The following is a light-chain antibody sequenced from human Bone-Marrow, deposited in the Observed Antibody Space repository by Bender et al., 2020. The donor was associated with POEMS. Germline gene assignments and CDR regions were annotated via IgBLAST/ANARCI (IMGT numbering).Light chain of an antibody. CDR1: SSNIGAHA. V-gene: IGLV1-44*01. Sequence: QSVLTQPPSASGTPGPRVTITCSGGSSNIGAHAVNWYQHLPGTAPKLLIYSSHRRPSEVPDRFSGSRSGTSATLAISGLQSEDEADYYCAGWDDSLNGWVFGGGTKLTVL. CDR3: AGWDDSLNGWV. CDR2: SSH. J-gene: IGLJ3*02.